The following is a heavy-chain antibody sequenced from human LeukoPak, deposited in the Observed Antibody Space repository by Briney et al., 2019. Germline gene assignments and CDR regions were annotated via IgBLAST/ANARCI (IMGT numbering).Heavy chain of an antibody. J-gene: IGHJ3*02. D-gene: IGHD2-2*03. CDR2: INPSGGST. CDR3: AREMDEQRDAFDI. CDR1: GYTFASYY. V-gene: IGHV1-46*01. Sequence: ASVKVSCKASGYTFASYYMHWVRQAPGQGLEWMGIINPSGGSTSYAQKFQGRVTMTRDTSTSTVYMELGSLRSEDTAVYYCAREMDEQRDAFDIWGQGTMVTVSS.